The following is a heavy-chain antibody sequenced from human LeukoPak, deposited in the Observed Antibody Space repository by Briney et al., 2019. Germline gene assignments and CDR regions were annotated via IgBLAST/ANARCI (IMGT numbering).Heavy chain of an antibody. CDR3: ARGAIVATISGYYYYYMDV. V-gene: IGHV4-59*01. CDR1: GGSLSSYY. J-gene: IGHJ6*03. D-gene: IGHD5-12*01. CDR2: IYYSGST. Sequence: PSETLSLTCTVSGGSLSSYYWSWIRQPPGKGLEWIGYIYYSGSTNYNPSLKSRVTISVDTSKHQFSLKLSSVTAADTAVYYCARGAIVATISGYYYYYMDVWGKGTTVTVSS.